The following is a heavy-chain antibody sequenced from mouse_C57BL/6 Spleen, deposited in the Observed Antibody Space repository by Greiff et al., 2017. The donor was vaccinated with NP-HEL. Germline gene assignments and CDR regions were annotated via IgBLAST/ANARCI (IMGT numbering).Heavy chain of an antibody. V-gene: IGHV5-16*01. J-gene: IGHJ1*03. CDR2: INYDGSST. Sequence: EVQLVESEGGLVQPGSSMKLSCTASGFTFSDYYMAWVRQAPEKGLEWVANINYDGSSTYYLDSLKSRFIISRDNAKNTLYLQMSSLKSEDTATYYCARGMITAVVARDWYFDVWGTGTTVTVSS. CDR1: GFTFSDYY. D-gene: IGHD1-1*01. CDR3: ARGMITAVVARDWYFDV.